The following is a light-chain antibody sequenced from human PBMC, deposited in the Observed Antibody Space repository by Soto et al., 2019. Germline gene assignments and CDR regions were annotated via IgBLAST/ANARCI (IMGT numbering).Light chain of an antibody. CDR3: QQYGTAPWT. CDR1: QSVINSY. J-gene: IGKJ1*01. V-gene: IGKV3-20*01. CDR2: GAY. Sequence: EVVLTQSPGTLSLSSGERATLSCRASQSVINSYLAWYQQKPGQAPRLLLYGAYNRATGIPDRFSGSGSGTDFTLTISRLEPEDFAVYYCQQYGTAPWTFGQGPRWIS.